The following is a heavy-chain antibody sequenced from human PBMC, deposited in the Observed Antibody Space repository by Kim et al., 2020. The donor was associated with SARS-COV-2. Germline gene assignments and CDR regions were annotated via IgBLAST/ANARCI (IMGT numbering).Heavy chain of an antibody. CDR2: SGNRADGYNT. Sequence: GGSLRLSCAATGFALSDHYIDWVRHSPGKGLEWVGRSGNRADGYNTEYAASGRDRFTLSRDDTKNSLYLQMNSLKSEDSAVYYCSRGYSGVAIYAFDIWGQGTKVTVS. CDR1: GFALSDHY. D-gene: IGHD5-12*01. J-gene: IGHJ3*02. CDR3: SRGYSGVAIYAFDI. V-gene: IGHV3-72*01.